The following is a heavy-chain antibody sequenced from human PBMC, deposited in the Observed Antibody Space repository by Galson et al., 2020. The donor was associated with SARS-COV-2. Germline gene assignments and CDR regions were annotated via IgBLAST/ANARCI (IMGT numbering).Heavy chain of an antibody. CDR3: TRHSSFDI. Sequence: GGSLRLSCAASEFNFSAYWMHWVRQAPGKGLVWVSRINSEGNSTNYADSVKGRFTISRDNAKNTLYLQMNNLRAEDTAVYYCTRHSSFDIWGQGTMVTVSS. V-gene: IGHV3-74*01. D-gene: IGHD1-26*01. J-gene: IGHJ3*02. CDR2: INSEGNST. CDR1: EFNFSAYW.